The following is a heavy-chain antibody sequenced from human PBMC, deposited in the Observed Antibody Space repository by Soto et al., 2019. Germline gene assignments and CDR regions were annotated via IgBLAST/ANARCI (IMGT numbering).Heavy chain of an antibody. CDR3: ARVYCGGDCYLPYYFDY. CDR2: IYYSGST. V-gene: IGHV4-30-4*01. J-gene: IGHJ4*02. D-gene: IGHD2-21*02. CDR1: GGSISSGDYY. Sequence: TSETLSLTCTVSGGSISSGDYYWSWIRQPPGKGLEWIGYIYYSGSTYYNPSLKSRVTISVDTSKNQFSLKLSSVTAADTAVYYCARVYCGGDCYLPYYFDYWGQGTLVTVSS.